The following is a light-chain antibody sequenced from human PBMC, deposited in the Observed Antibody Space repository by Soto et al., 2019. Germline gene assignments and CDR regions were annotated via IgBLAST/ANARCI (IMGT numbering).Light chain of an antibody. Sequence: QSVLTQPASVSGSPGQSITISCTGTSSEIGAKNIFSWNQQHPGKAPKLMLYDVNIRPSGVSNRFSGSKSGNTASLTISGLQAEDEADYYCTSWTTSTTMIFGGGTKVTVL. CDR2: DVN. J-gene: IGLJ2*01. V-gene: IGLV2-14*03. CDR1: SSEIGAKNI. CDR3: TSWTTSTTMI.